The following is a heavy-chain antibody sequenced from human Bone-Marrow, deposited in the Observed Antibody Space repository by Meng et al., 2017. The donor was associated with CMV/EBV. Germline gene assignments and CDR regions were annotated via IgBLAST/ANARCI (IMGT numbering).Heavy chain of an antibody. Sequence: GESLKISCAASGFTFSSYWMSWVRQAPGKGLEWVANIKQDGSEKYYVDSVKGRFTISRDNAKNSLYLQMNSLRVEDTATYYCASTAGCDYWGQGTLVTVSS. CDR3: ASTAGCDY. J-gene: IGHJ4*02. CDR2: IKQDGSEK. D-gene: IGHD6-19*01. V-gene: IGHV3-7*01. CDR1: GFTFSSYW.